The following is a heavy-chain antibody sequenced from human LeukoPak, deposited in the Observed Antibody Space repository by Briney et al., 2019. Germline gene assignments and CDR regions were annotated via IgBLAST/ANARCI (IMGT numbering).Heavy chain of an antibody. CDR2: MNPNSGNT. D-gene: IGHD2-2*02. Sequence: ASVKVSCKASGYTFTSYDINWVRQATGQGLEWMGWMNPNSGNTGYAQKFQGRVTITRNTSISTAYMELSSLRSEDTAVYYCARGIVVVPAAILAPEAFDPRGQGTLVTVSS. J-gene: IGHJ5*02. CDR3: ARGIVVVPAAILAPEAFDP. CDR1: GYTFTSYD. V-gene: IGHV1-8*03.